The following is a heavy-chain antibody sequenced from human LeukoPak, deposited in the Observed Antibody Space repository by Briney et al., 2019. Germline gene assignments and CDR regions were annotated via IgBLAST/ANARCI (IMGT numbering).Heavy chain of an antibody. V-gene: IGHV3-33*06. CDR1: EFTFSNYG. CDR3: AKYYYDLSGDY. D-gene: IGHD3-22*01. CDR2: IWYDGSNK. J-gene: IGHJ4*02. Sequence: GTSLRLSCAASEFTFSNYGMHWVRQAPGKGLEWVAVIWYDGSNKYYADSVKGRFTISRDNSKRTLYLQMNGLRVEDTAVYYCAKYYYDLSGDYWGQGTLVTVSS.